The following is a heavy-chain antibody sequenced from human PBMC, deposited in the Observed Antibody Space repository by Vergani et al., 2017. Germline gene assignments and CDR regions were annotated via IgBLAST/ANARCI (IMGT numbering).Heavy chain of an antibody. CDR2: VDPEDGET. CDR1: GYTFRDYY. J-gene: IGHJ6*02. V-gene: IGHV1-69-2*01. D-gene: IGHD6-13*01. CDR3: ATGRQRMDV. Sequence: EVQLVQSGAEVKKPGATVKISCKVSGYTFRDYYMHWARQAPGKGPEWMGLVDPEDGETKYAEKFQGRVTINADTATDTAYMELSSLRSEDTAVYYCATGRQRMDVWGQGTTVTVSS.